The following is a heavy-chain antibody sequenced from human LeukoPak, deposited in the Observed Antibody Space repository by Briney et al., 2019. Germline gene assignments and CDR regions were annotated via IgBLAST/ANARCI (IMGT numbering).Heavy chain of an antibody. CDR1: GGSISSGSYY. V-gene: IGHV4-61*02. Sequence: PSQTLSLTCTVSGGSISSGSYYWSWIRQPAGKGLESIGRIYTSGSTDYNPSLKSRVIISVDTSKNQFSLKLSSVTAADTAVYYCARIHRDYGDSYWYFDLWGRGTLVTVSS. CDR3: ARIHRDYGDSYWYFDL. CDR2: IYTSGST. J-gene: IGHJ2*01. D-gene: IGHD4-17*01.